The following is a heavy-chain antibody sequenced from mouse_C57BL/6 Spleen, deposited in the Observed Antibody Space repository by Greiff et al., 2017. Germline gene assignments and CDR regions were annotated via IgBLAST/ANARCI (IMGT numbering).Heavy chain of an antibody. CDR2: ISYDGSN. Sequence: EVKLQESGPGLVKPSQSLSLTCSVTGYSITSGYYWNWIRQFPGNKLEWMGYISYDGSNNYNPSLKNRISITRDTSKNQFFLKLNSVTTEDTATYYCARGPNWDYFDYWGQGTTLTVSS. J-gene: IGHJ2*01. V-gene: IGHV3-6*01. CDR1: GYSITSGYY. CDR3: ARGPNWDYFDY. D-gene: IGHD4-1*01.